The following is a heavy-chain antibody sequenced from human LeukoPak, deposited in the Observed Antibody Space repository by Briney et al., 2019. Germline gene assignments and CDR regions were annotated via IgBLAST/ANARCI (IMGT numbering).Heavy chain of an antibody. D-gene: IGHD6-19*01. CDR1: GFTFSSYS. Sequence: GGSLRLSCAASGFTFSSYSMNWVRQAPGKGLEWVSSISSSSSYIYYADSVKGRFTISRDNAKNSLYLQMNSLRAEDTAVYYCARGDSGWYPDAFDIWGQGTMVTVSS. CDR3: ARGDSGWYPDAFDI. J-gene: IGHJ3*02. V-gene: IGHV3-21*01. CDR2: ISSSSSYI.